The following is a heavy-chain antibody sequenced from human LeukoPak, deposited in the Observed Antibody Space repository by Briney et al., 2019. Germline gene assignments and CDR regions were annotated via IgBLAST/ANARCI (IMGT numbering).Heavy chain of an antibody. Sequence: ASVTVSCKASGYTFTSYDINWVRQATGQGLEWMGWMNPNSGNTGYAQKFQGRVTMTRNTSISTAYMELSSLRSEDTAVYYCARSRDGYNWRYDAFDIWGQGTTVTVSS. D-gene: IGHD5-24*01. V-gene: IGHV1-8*01. CDR2: MNPNSGNT. CDR3: ARSRDGYNWRYDAFDI. CDR1: GYTFTSYD. J-gene: IGHJ3*02.